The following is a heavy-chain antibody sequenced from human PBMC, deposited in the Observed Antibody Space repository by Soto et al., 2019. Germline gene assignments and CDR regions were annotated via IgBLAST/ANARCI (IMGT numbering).Heavy chain of an antibody. J-gene: IGHJ6*03. CDR1: GGSISSYY. D-gene: IGHD3-10*01. CDR3: ARGEAVWFGESPRPYYMDV. V-gene: IGHV4-59*01. Sequence: SETLSLTCTVSGGSISSYYWSWIRQPPGKGLEWIGYIYYSGSTNYNPSLKSRVTISVDTSKNQFSLKLSSVTAADTAVYYCARGEAVWFGESPRPYYMDVWGKGTTGTVSS. CDR2: IYYSGST.